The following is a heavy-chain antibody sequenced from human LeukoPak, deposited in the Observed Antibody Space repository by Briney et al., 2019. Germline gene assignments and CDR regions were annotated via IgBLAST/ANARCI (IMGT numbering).Heavy chain of an antibody. CDR2: IYTSGST. CDR1: GGSISSYY. Sequence: SETLSLTCTVSGGSISSYYWSWIRQPAGKGLEWIGRIYTSGSTNYNPSLKSRVTMSVDTSNNQFSLKLSSVTAADTAVYYCAREKDYDFWSGSPYYYYMDVWGKGTTVTVSS. J-gene: IGHJ6*03. D-gene: IGHD3-3*01. V-gene: IGHV4-4*07. CDR3: AREKDYDFWSGSPYYYYMDV.